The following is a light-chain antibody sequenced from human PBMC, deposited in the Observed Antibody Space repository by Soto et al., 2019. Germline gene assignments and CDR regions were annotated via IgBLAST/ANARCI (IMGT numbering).Light chain of an antibody. CDR2: AAS. V-gene: IGKV1-27*01. J-gene: IGKJ5*01. CDR3: QQSYSIPIT. CDR1: QSISNY. Sequence: DVQMTQSPSTLSASVGDRVTITCRASQSISNYLAWYQQKPGTVPKLLIYAASTLQSGVPARFSGSGSGTDFTLTISSLQPEDFATYFCQQSYSIPITFGQGTRLEI.